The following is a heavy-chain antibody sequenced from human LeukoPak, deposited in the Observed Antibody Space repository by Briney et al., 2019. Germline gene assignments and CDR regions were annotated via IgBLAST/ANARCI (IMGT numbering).Heavy chain of an antibody. V-gene: IGHV3-53*01. J-gene: IGHJ4*02. D-gene: IGHD5-12*01. CDR2: IHDDGST. CDR3: AREENHIVTTSYYFDH. Sequence: GGSLRLSCAASGFTVRTNYMSWVRQAPGKGLEWVSLIHDDGSTYYTDSVKGRFTISRDNSKNTLYLQMNSLRAEDTAEYYCAREENHIVTTSYYFDHWGQGTLVTVSS. CDR1: GFTVRTNY.